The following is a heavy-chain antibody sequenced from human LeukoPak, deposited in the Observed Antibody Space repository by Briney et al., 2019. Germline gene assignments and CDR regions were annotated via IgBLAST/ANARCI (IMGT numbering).Heavy chain of an antibody. CDR1: GGSFSGYY. CDR3: ARETLLWFGELLGHDAFDI. Sequence: SETLSLTCAVYGGSFSGYYWSWIRQPPGKGLEWIGEINHSGSTNYNPSLKSRVTISVDTSKNQFSLKLSSVTAADTAVYYCARETLLWFGELLGHDAFDIWGQGTMVTVSS. J-gene: IGHJ3*02. D-gene: IGHD3-10*01. CDR2: INHSGST. V-gene: IGHV4-34*01.